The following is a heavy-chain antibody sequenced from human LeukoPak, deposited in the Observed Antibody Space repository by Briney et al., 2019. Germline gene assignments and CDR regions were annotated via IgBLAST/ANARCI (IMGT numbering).Heavy chain of an antibody. V-gene: IGHV3-7*01. CDR2: IKLDGSEK. Sequence: GGSLRLSCAASGFSFSRVWVSWVRQAPGKGPEWVASIKLDGSEKYYVDSVKGRFTISRDNAKNSLYLQMNTLRAEDTAVYYCAKEGYWGQGTLVTVSS. CDR3: AKEGY. J-gene: IGHJ4*02. CDR1: GFSFSRVW.